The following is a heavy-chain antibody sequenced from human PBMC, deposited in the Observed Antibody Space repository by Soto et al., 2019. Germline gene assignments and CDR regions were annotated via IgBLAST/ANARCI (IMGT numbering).Heavy chain of an antibody. CDR1: GFTFSSYA. J-gene: IGHJ3*02. CDR3: ARDPEGYQLLLGAFDI. Sequence: GGSLRLSCAASGFTFSSYAMHWVRQAQGKGLEWVAVISYDGSNKYYADSVKGRFTISRDNSKNTLYLQMNSLRAEDTAVYYCARDPEGYQLLLGAFDIWGQGTMVTVSS. D-gene: IGHD2-2*01. CDR2: ISYDGSNK. V-gene: IGHV3-30-3*01.